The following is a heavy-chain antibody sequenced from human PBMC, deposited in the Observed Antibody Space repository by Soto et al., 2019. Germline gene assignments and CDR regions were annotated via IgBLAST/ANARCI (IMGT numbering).Heavy chain of an antibody. V-gene: IGHV3-11*01. J-gene: IGHJ4*02. Sequence: GGYLRLSCAASGIGFSDYYMTWIRQAPGKGLEGVSKPSGSGDTIFYADPVKGRFTVSRDNGKNSVYLQMNSLRAEDTAVYYCASDRYYYASGFWGQGTLVTVSS. CDR2: PSGSGDTI. CDR1: GIGFSDYY. CDR3: ASDRYYYASGF. D-gene: IGHD3-10*01.